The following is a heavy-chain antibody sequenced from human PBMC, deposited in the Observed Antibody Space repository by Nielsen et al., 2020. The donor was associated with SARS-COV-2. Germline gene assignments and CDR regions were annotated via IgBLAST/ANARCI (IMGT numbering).Heavy chain of an antibody. V-gene: IGHV3-7*01. CDR3: AKGRLERELLAPFDC. D-gene: IGHD1-26*01. CDR2: IKPDGSEK. CDR1: GFTFSSLW. Sequence: GGSLRLSCAASGFTFSSLWMSWVRQVPGKGLEWVADIKPDGSEKFYVDSVKGRFTISRDNSKNTLFLQMNSLRAEDTAVYHCAKGRLERELLAPFDCWGQGTLVSVSS. J-gene: IGHJ4*02.